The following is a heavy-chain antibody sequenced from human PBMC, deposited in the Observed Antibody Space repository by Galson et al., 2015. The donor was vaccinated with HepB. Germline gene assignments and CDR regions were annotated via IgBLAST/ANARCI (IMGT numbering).Heavy chain of an antibody. Sequence: SLRLSCAASGFTFTTYSFSWVRQAPGKGLEWVSSISSSGRYIYYADSLQGRFTTSRDNAKNSLYLQINSLRAEDTAMYYCVRADFGEGSPYTTFDFWGQGALVTVSS. J-gene: IGHJ4*02. CDR3: VRADFGEGSPYTTFDF. CDR2: ISSSGRYI. V-gene: IGHV3-21*01. CDR1: GFTFTTYS. D-gene: IGHD3-3*01.